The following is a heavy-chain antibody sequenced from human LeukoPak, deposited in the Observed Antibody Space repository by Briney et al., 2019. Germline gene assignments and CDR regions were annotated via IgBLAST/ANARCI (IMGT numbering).Heavy chain of an antibody. D-gene: IGHD3-22*01. CDR2: ISYDGSNK. V-gene: IGHV3-30*04. Sequence: PGGSLRLSCAASGFTFSSYAMHWVRQAPGKGLEWVAVISYDGSNKYYADSVKGRFTISRDNSKNTLYLQMNSLRAEDTAVYYCARDSGQYYYDSSGLPDYWGQGTLVTVSS. J-gene: IGHJ4*02. CDR1: GFTFSSYA. CDR3: ARDSGQYYYDSSGLPDY.